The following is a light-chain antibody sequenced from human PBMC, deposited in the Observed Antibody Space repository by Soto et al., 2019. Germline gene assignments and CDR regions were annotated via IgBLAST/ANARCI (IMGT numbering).Light chain of an antibody. CDR2: HAS. J-gene: IGKJ5*01. CDR1: QNITNN. CDR3: QQYYGLPPLT. Sequence: DIQMTQSPSSLSASIGDRVTITCQASQNITNNLSWYHQKPGKAPNLLIYHASKLAKGVTSRFSGSGAGTDFSFIITSLQREDLATYYCQQYYGLPPLTFGQGTRLEIK. V-gene: IGKV1-33*01.